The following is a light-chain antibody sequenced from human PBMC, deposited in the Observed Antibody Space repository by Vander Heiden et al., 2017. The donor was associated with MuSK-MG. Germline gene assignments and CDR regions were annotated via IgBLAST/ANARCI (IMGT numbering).Light chain of an antibody. V-gene: IGKV1-13*02. J-gene: IGKJ3*01. CDR2: DAS. Sequence: IQLTHSPSSLSASAGDRVTITCRASQGISSVLAWYQQKPGKAPKLLLSDASSVESGVPSRVSGSRYGTEFTLSISSRQPEDFATDYCRQLYGYQEVTFGHGTKVDVK. CDR3: RQLYGYQEVT. CDR1: QGISSV.